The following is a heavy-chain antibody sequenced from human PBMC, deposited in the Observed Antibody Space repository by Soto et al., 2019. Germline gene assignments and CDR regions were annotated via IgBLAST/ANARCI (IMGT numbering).Heavy chain of an antibody. CDR2: ISSNGGST. D-gene: IGHD3-10*01. CDR1: GFTFSSYA. CDR3: AREEEDYYGSGSYWSYYYYGMDV. Sequence: GSLRLSCAASGFTFSSYAMHWVRRAPGKGLEYVSAISSNGGSTYYANSVKGRFTISRDNSKNTLYLQMGSLRAEDMAVYYCAREEEDYYGSGSYWSYYYYGMDVWGQGTTVTVSS. J-gene: IGHJ6*02. V-gene: IGHV3-64*01.